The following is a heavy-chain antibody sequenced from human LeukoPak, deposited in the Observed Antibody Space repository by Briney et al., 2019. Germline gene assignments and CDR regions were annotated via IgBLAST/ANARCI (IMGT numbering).Heavy chain of an antibody. D-gene: IGHD3-16*01. J-gene: IGHJ3*02. CDR2: INPNSGGT. CDR3: ARVFIRDVYAFDI. Sequence: ASVKVSCTASGYTFTGYHMHWVRQAPGQGLEWMGWINPNSGGTDYAQNFQGRVTMTRDTSISAAYMELSSLRSDDTAMYYCARVFIRDVYAFDIWGQGTMVTVSS. V-gene: IGHV1-2*02. CDR1: GYTFTGYH.